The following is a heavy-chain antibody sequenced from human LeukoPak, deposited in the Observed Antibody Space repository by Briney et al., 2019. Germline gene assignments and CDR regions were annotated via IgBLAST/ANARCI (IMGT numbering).Heavy chain of an antibody. Sequence: GGSLRLSCTASGFIFNNYGMHWVRQARGRGLEWVAVISYDGSNKYYADSVKGRFTISRDNSKYPLYLQMNSLRAEDTAVYYCARHKATQYYFDSSGYPLDYWGQGTLVTVSS. CDR2: ISYDGSNK. CDR1: GFIFNNYG. D-gene: IGHD3-22*01. J-gene: IGHJ4*02. CDR3: ARHKATQYYFDSSGYPLDY. V-gene: IGHV3-30*03.